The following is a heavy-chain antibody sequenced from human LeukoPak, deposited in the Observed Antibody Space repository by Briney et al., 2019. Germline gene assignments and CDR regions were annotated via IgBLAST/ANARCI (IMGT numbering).Heavy chain of an antibody. CDR1: GSSISTYTH. CDR2: IHHTGNT. D-gene: IGHD5-18*01. J-gene: IGHJ5*02. Sequence: SETLSLTCTVSGSSISTYTHWGWIRQPPGKGLEWIASIHHTGNTYYNPSLESRVAISIDTSKNQFSLKVSSVTAADTAIYFCVNSGSNYEAVSWGQGILVTASS. CDR3: VNSGSNYEAVS. V-gene: IGHV4-38-2*02.